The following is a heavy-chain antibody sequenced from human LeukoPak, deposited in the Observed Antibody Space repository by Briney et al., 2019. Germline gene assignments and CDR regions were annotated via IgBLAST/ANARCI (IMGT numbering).Heavy chain of an antibody. V-gene: IGHV4-39*07. CDR3: AREQNSSAGS. Sequence: SETLSLTCTVSGGFISSSSPYWAWIREPPGKGLEWIGSIYYSGSTYYSPSLKRRVTISVDTSKNQFSLKLSSVTAADTAVYYCAREQNSSAGSWGQGTLVTVSS. CDR1: GGFISSSSPY. CDR2: IYYSGST. J-gene: IGHJ5*02. D-gene: IGHD6-6*01.